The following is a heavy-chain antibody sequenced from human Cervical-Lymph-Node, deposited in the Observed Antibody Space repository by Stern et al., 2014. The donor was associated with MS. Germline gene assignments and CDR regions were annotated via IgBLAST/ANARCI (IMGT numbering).Heavy chain of an antibody. Sequence: MQLVQSGAELIRPGESLKISCKGSGFKFSIYWIAWVRQMPGKGLEWMGIIFPSDSETRYSPAFQGRVTISTDKSTSTAYLQWSSLNASDTAMYFCARQTTAWASDVWGQGTLVTVSS. V-gene: IGHV5-51*01. CDR2: IFPSDSET. D-gene: IGHD1-14*01. J-gene: IGHJ4*02. CDR1: GFKFSIYW. CDR3: ARQTTAWASDV.